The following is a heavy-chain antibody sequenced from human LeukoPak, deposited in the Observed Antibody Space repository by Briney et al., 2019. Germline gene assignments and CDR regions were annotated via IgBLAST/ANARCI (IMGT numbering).Heavy chain of an antibody. CDR1: GYSFTSYW. Sequence: GESLKISCKGSGYSFTSYWIGWVRQMPGKGLEWMGIIYPGDSDTRYSPSFQGQVTISADKSISTAYLQWSSLKASDTAMYYCARPLRYFDWEHAFDIWGQGTMVTVSS. V-gene: IGHV5-51*01. J-gene: IGHJ3*02. CDR2: IYPGDSDT. D-gene: IGHD3-9*01. CDR3: ARPLRYFDWEHAFDI.